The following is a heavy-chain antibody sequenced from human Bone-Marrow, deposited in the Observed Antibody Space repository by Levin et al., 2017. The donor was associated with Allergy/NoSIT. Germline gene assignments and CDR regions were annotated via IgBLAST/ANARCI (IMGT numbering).Heavy chain of an antibody. CDR1: GYILTTYY. CDR3: ARGSGERSPYPMDV. Sequence: ASAKVSCQASGYILTTYYIHWVRQAPGQGLEWMGRIDPNSGGTNLAQKFQGRVTMTRDTSIGTAYMELSSLRSDDTAVYFCARGSGERSPYPMDVWGPGSTVTVSS. V-gene: IGHV1-2*06. D-gene: IGHD6-25*01. J-gene: IGHJ6*02. CDR2: IDPNSGGT.